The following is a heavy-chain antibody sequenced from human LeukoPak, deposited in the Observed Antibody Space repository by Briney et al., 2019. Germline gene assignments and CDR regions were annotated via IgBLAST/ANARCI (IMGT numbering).Heavy chain of an antibody. CDR1: GGTFSSYA. J-gene: IGHJ4*02. CDR2: IIPIFGTA. CDR3: ARGGGGHVAGYPAYYFDY. Sequence: SVKVSCKASGGTFSSYAISWVRQAPGQGLEWMGGIIPIFGTANYARKFQGRVTITADESTSTAYMELSSLRSEDTAVYYCARGGGGHVAGYPAYYFDYWGQGTLVTVSS. D-gene: IGHD6-19*01. V-gene: IGHV1-69*01.